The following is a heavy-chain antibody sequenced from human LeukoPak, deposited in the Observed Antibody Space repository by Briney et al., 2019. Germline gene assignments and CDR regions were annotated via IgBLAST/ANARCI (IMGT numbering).Heavy chain of an antibody. V-gene: IGHV3-7*01. CDR1: GFTFSDYW. CDR3: AKVRDRRDGFNFYFYYYMDV. Sequence: GGSLRLSCAASGFTFSDYWMNWVRQAPGKGLEWVANIKQDGSETSYVDSVRGRFAISRDNAKNSLYLQMNSLRAEDTAVYYCAKVRDRRDGFNFYFYYYMDVWGKGTTVTVS. CDR2: IKQDGSET. J-gene: IGHJ6*03. D-gene: IGHD5-24*01.